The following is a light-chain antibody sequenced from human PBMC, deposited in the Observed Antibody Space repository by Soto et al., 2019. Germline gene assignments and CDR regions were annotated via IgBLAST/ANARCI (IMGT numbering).Light chain of an antibody. J-gene: IGLJ2*01. CDR1: SSDVGGYNY. CDR2: EVY. Sequence: QSALTQPPSASGSPGQSVTISCTGTSSDVGGYNYVSWYQQHPGKAPKLMIHEVYKRPSGVPDRFSGSKSGYTASLTVSGLQAEDEADYYCSSYSGTNHVVFGGGTKLTVL. CDR3: SSYSGTNHVV. V-gene: IGLV2-8*01.